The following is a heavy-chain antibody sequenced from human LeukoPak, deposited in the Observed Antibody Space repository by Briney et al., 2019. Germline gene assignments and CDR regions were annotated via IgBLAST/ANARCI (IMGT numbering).Heavy chain of an antibody. Sequence: GGSLRLSCAASGFTFDDYAMHWVRQAPGKGLEWVSGISWNSGSIGYADSVKGRFTISRDNAKNSLYLQMNSLRAEDTALYCCAKVSTPRFYDISTGSLAVWGQGTTVTVSS. CDR2: ISWNSGSI. CDR3: AKVSTPRFYDISTGSLAV. J-gene: IGHJ6*02. CDR1: GFTFDDYA. V-gene: IGHV3-9*01. D-gene: IGHD3-9*01.